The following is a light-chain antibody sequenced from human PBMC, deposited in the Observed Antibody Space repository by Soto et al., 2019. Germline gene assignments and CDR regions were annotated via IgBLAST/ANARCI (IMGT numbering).Light chain of an antibody. Sequence: EVVLTQSPGTLSLSPGERATLSCRARQSVSSNYLAWYQQKPGRAPRLLIFGASNRATGIPDRFSGSASGTDFTLTISGLEPEDFAVYYCQQYGTSPLTFGGGTKVDI. CDR2: GAS. V-gene: IGKV3-20*01. CDR3: QQYGTSPLT. CDR1: QSVSSNY. J-gene: IGKJ4*01.